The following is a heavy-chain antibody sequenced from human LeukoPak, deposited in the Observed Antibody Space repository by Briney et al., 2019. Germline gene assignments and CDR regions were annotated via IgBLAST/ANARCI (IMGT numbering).Heavy chain of an antibody. V-gene: IGHV3-23*01. CDR1: GFSFSSYA. Sequence: GGSLRLSCAASGFSFSSYAMNWVRRAPEKGLDWVSGISGSGGKTYYADSVKGRFTISRDNSKNTLYLQMNSLRAEDSAIYYCAEADWDYFDYWGQGTLVTVSS. CDR3: AEADWDYFDY. J-gene: IGHJ4*02. CDR2: ISGSGGKT. D-gene: IGHD3-9*01.